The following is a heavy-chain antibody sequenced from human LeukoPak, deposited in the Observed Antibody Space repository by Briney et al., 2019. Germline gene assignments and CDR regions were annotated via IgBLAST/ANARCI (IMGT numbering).Heavy chain of an antibody. CDR2: ISYDGTNK. CDR1: GFTFTNYV. D-gene: IGHD2-15*01. CDR3: ARRGSGQIDY. Sequence: GSLRLSCAASGFTFTNYVMSWVRQAPGKGLEWVAIISYDGTNKYYADSVKGRFTISRDNSKNTLYLQMNSLRAKDTAVYYCARRGSGQIDYWGQGTLVTVSS. V-gene: IGHV3-30-3*01. J-gene: IGHJ4*02.